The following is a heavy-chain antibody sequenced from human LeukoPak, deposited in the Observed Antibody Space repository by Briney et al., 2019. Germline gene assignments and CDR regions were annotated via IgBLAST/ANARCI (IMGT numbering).Heavy chain of an antibody. Sequence: ASVKVSCKVSGYTLTELSMHWVRQAPGKGLEWMGGFDPEDGETIYAQKFQGRVTMTEDTSTDTAYMELSSLRSEDTAVYYCATVSYDFWSGSLQSHNWFDPWGQGTLVTVSS. CDR1: GYTLTELS. J-gene: IGHJ5*02. CDR3: ATVSYDFWSGSLQSHNWFDP. D-gene: IGHD3-3*01. CDR2: FDPEDGET. V-gene: IGHV1-24*01.